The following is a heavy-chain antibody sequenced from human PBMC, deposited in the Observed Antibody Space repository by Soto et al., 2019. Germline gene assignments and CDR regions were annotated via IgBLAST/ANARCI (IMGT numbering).Heavy chain of an antibody. CDR3: AHRNPAVAGFDY. CDR1: GFSLSTSGVG. Sequence: QITLKESGPTLVKPTQTLTLTCTFSGFSLSTSGVGVGWIRQPPGKALEWLALIYWDDDKRYSPSLKSRLTIPKDPSKNQVVLTMTNMDPVDTATYYCAHRNPAVAGFDYWGQGTLVTVSS. V-gene: IGHV2-5*02. J-gene: IGHJ4*02. CDR2: IYWDDDK. D-gene: IGHD6-19*01.